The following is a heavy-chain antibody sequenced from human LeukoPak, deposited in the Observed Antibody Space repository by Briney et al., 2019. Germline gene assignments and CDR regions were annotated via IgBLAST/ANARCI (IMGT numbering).Heavy chain of an antibody. J-gene: IGHJ6*02. V-gene: IGHV3-23*01. D-gene: IGHD3-22*01. Sequence: PSETLSLTCTVSGGSISGYYWSWVRQAPGKGLEWVSVISGSGGGTYYADSVKGRFTISRGNSKNTLYLQMNSLRAEDTAVYYCAKSVYDSSGYPHSDYYYYGMDVWGQGTTVTVSS. CDR1: GGSISGYY. CDR2: ISGSGGGT. CDR3: AKSVYDSSGYPHSDYYYYGMDV.